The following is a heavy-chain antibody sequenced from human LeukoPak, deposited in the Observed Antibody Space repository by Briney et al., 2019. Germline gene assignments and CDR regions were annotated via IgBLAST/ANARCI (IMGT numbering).Heavy chain of an antibody. V-gene: IGHV3-48*03. CDR3: TREDNWYFDL. CDR1: GFIFSSYD. CDR2: VSTDGTYT. Sequence: GGSLRLSCAASGFIFSSYDMNWVRQAPGKGLEWLSYVSTDGTYTNYADSVKGRFTISRDNAKSSLYLQLNSLTAEDTAVYYCTREDNWYFDLWGRGTLVTVSS. J-gene: IGHJ2*01.